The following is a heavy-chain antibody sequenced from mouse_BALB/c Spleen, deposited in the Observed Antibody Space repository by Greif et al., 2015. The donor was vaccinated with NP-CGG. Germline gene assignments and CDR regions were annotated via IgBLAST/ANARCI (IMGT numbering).Heavy chain of an antibody. Sequence: VQLQQSGPQLVRPGASVKISCKASGYSFTSYWMHWVKQRPGQGLEWIGMIDPSDSETRLNQKFKDKATLTVDKSSSTAYMQLSSPTSEDSAVYYCARTGVLKIFAYWGQGTLVTVSA. J-gene: IGHJ3*01. V-gene: IGHV1S127*01. CDR2: IDPSDSET. D-gene: IGHD1-3*01. CDR1: GYSFTSYW. CDR3: ARTGVLKIFAY.